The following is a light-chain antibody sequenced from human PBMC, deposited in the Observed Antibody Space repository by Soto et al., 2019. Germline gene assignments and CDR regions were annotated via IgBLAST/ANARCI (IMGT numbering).Light chain of an antibody. Sequence: QSVLTQPPSVSGAPGQRVTISYTGSSSNIGAGHDVHWYQQLPGTAPKFLIYGNSNRPSGVPDRFSGSKSGTSASLAITGLQTEDEADYYCQSYDSSLSGYVFGTGTKVTVL. V-gene: IGLV1-40*01. CDR1: SSNIGAGHD. CDR3: QSYDSSLSGYV. CDR2: GNS. J-gene: IGLJ1*01.